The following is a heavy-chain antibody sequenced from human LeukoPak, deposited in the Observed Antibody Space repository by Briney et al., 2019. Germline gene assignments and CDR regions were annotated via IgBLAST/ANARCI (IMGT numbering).Heavy chain of an antibody. CDR2: IYYSGST. D-gene: IGHD3-22*01. CDR3: ARTRHYYDSSGYYPPGAFDI. CDR1: RDSVSRSSYY. Sequence: SETLSLTCSVSRDSVSRSSYYWGWIRQPPGKGLEWIASIYYSGSTHSNPSLKSRVTISVDTSKNQFSLKLSSVTAADTAVYYCARTRHYYDSSGYYPPGAFDIWGQGTMVTVSS. V-gene: IGHV4-39*07. J-gene: IGHJ3*02.